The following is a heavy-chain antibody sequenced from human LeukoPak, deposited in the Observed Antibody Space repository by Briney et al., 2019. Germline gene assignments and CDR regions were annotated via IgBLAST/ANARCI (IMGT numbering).Heavy chain of an antibody. CDR1: GFTVSSNY. CDR3: ARARITIFGVASGWFDP. D-gene: IGHD3-3*01. CDR2: IYSGGST. Sequence: QPGGSLRLSCAASGFTVSSNYMSWVRQAPGKGLEWVSVIYSGGSTYYADSVKGRFTISRDNSKNTLYLQMNSLRAEDTAVYYCARARITIFGVASGWFDPWGQGTPVTVSS. J-gene: IGHJ5*02. V-gene: IGHV3-66*02.